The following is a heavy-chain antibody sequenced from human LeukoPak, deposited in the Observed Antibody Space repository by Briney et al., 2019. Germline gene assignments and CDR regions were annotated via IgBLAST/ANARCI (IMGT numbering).Heavy chain of an antibody. CDR2: IYSGGST. J-gene: IGHJ4*02. Sequence: PGGSLRLSCAASGFTFSSYAMSWVRQAPGKGLEWVSVIYSGGSTYYADSVKGRFTISRDNSKNTLYLQMNSLRAEDTAVYYCARLLGGYWGQGTLVTVSS. CDR3: ARLLGGY. V-gene: IGHV3-66*04. D-gene: IGHD3-16*01. CDR1: GFTFSSYA.